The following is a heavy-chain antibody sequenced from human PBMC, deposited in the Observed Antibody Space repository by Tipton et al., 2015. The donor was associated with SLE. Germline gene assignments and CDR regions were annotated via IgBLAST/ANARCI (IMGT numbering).Heavy chain of an antibody. V-gene: IGHV4-59*12. CDR1: GGSISSYY. D-gene: IGHD3-22*01. CDR3: ARDSGGSFYDRGGYYQLANRHFDS. J-gene: IGHJ4*02. CDR2: IYYTGSA. Sequence: TLSLTCTVSGGSISSYYWSWVRQPPGKGLEWIGDIYYTGSANYNPSLKSRVTMSVDTSKNQFSLKLSSVTAADTAVYYCARDSGGSFYDRGGYYQLANRHFDSWGRGTLVIVSS.